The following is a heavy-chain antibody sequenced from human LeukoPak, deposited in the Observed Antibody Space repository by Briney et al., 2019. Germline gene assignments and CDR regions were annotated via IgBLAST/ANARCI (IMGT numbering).Heavy chain of an antibody. V-gene: IGHV4-59*01. J-gene: IGHJ4*02. CDR2: IHSTEST. CDR1: GGSISSYY. CDR3: VRVVYGDPFDY. Sequence: SETLSLTCTVSGGSISSYYWSWIRQPPGKGLEWIGYIHSTESTIYNPSLKSRVTISVDTSKNQFSLKLSSVTAADTAVYYCVRVVYGDPFDYWGQGTLVTVSS. D-gene: IGHD4-17*01.